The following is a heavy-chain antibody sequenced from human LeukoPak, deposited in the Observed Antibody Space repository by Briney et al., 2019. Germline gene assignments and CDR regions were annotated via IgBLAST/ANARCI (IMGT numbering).Heavy chain of an antibody. CDR1: GFTFSSYW. CDR3: ARAPVFWSGQNPPDY. D-gene: IGHD3-3*01. CDR2: INSDGSST. Sequence: GGSLRLSCAASGFTFSSYWMHWVRQAPGKGLVWVSRINSDGSSTSYADSVKGRFTISRDNAKNTLYLQMNSLRAEDTAVYYCARAPVFWSGQNPPDYWGQGTLVTVSS. J-gene: IGHJ4*02. V-gene: IGHV3-74*01.